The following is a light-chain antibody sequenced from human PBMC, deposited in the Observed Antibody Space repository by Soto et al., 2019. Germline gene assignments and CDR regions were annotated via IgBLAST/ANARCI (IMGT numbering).Light chain of an antibody. CDR1: QSISSW. Sequence: IQMTQSPSTLSASVGDRVTITGRASQSISSWLAWYQQKPGKAPKLLIYKASSLESGVPSRFSGRGSGTDFTLTISSLQPDDFATYYCQQYNSFSWTFGQGTKVDIK. CDR3: QQYNSFSWT. CDR2: KAS. J-gene: IGKJ1*01. V-gene: IGKV1-5*03.